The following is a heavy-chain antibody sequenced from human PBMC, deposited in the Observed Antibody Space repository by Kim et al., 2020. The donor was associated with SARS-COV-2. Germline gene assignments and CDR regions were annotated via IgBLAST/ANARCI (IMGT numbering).Heavy chain of an antibody. D-gene: IGHD2-2*02. CDR2: VKSKTDGGTI. CDR1: GFTFSKAW. V-gene: IGHV3-15*01. Sequence: GGSLRLSCAASGFTFSKAWMNWVRQAPGKGLEWVGRVKSKTDGGTIDYAAPVKGRFTISRDDSKNTLYLQMNSLKTEDTAVYYCTTSRSEIVVVPAAILSYWVQGTLVTVSS. J-gene: IGHJ4*02. CDR3: TTSRSEIVVVPAAILSY.